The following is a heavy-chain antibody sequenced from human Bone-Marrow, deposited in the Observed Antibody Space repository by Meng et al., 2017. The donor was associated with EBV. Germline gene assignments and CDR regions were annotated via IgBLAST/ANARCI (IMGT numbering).Heavy chain of an antibody. CDR2: IYYSGST. CDR1: GGSFSSGSYY. V-gene: IGHV4-61*01. J-gene: IGHJ4*02. Sequence: LQWSAPVRVKPRAPLSLTCTVPGGSFSSGSYYWSWIRQPPGKGLQWIGYIYYSGSTNYNPSLKSRATISMDTSKNQFSLKLSSVTAADTAVYYCAREGSPFYYDSSGYDLWGQGTLVTVSS. D-gene: IGHD3-22*01. CDR3: AREGSPFYYDSSGYDL.